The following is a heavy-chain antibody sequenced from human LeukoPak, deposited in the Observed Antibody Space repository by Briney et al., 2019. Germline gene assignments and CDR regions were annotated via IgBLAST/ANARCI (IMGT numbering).Heavy chain of an antibody. Sequence: PSETLSLTCAVYGGSFSGYYWSWIRQPPGKGLEWIGEINHSGSTNYNPSLKSRVTISVDTSKNQFSLKLSSVTAADTAVYYCARGTVTKHNWFDPWGQGTLVTVSS. J-gene: IGHJ5*02. CDR1: GGSFSGYY. CDR2: INHSGST. CDR3: ARGTVTKHNWFDP. D-gene: IGHD4-17*01. V-gene: IGHV4-34*01.